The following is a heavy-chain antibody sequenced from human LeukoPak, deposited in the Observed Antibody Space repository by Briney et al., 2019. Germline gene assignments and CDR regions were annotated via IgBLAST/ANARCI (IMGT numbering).Heavy chain of an antibody. CDR1: GFTFSAHY. CDR3: AKARLRNDAFDI. D-gene: IGHD4-17*01. Sequence: AGGSLRLSCAASGFTFSAHYMSWIRQAPGKGLEWISYISGTSTYTNYADSVKGRFTVSRDNAMNSLYLQMNNLRDEDTAVYYCAKARLRNDAFDIWGQGTRVTVSS. CDR2: ISGTSTYT. J-gene: IGHJ3*02. V-gene: IGHV3-11*03.